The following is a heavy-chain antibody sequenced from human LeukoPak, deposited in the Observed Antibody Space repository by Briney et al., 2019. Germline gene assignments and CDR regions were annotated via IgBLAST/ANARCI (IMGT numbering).Heavy chain of an antibody. J-gene: IGHJ2*01. Sequence: SETLSLTCAVYGGSFSGYYWSWIRQPPGKGLERIGEINHSGSTNYNPSLKSRVTISVDTSKNQFSLKLSSVTAADTAVYYCARGGDYGDYGGYFDLWGRGTLVTVSS. CDR3: ARGGDYGDYGGYFDL. V-gene: IGHV4-34*01. CDR1: GGSFSGYY. CDR2: INHSGST. D-gene: IGHD4-17*01.